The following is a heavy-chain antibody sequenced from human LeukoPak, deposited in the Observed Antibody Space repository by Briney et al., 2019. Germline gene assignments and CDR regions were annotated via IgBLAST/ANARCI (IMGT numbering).Heavy chain of an antibody. CDR1: GDSVSSNSAA. V-gene: IGHV6-1*01. J-gene: IGHJ4*02. Sequence: SQTLSPTCAISGDSVSSNSAAWNWIRQSPSRGLEWLGRTYYRCKWYNDFALSVRSRITINPDISKNQFSLHLNSVTPEDTASYYCARSIAATGNNFDYWGQGTLVTVSS. D-gene: IGHD6-13*01. CDR3: ARSIAATGNNFDY. CDR2: TYYRCKWYN.